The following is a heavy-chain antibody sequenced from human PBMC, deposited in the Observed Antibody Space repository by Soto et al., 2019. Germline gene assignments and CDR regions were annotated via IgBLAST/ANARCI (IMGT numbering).Heavy chain of an antibody. CDR1: GFSFSKYA. Sequence: DVQLLESGGGLVQPGGSLRLSCAASGFSFSKYAMIWFRQAPWKGQEWVSGITGSGGTIEYAASVKGRFSISRDNSKNTVYLQMNSLRAEDTAMYYCAKDAVSGDGLWLVADWGQGTLVTVS. V-gene: IGHV3-23*01. D-gene: IGHD2-21*02. CDR3: AKDAVSGDGLWLVAD. J-gene: IGHJ4*02. CDR2: ITGSGGTI.